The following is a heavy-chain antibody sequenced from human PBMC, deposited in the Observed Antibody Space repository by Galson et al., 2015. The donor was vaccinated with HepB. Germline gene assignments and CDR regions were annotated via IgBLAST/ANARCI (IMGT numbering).Heavy chain of an antibody. V-gene: IGHV3-21*03. CDR3: LRGDRRDY. Sequence: SLRLSCAASGFIFSDYSMNWVRQAPGKGLEWLSFISSSGSNIFYADSVKGRFTISRDNAESSLYLHMIDLNAEDTGVYYCLRGDRRDYWGQGTLVTVSS. J-gene: IGHJ4*02. CDR2: ISSSGSNI. CDR1: GFIFSDYS. D-gene: IGHD5-24*01.